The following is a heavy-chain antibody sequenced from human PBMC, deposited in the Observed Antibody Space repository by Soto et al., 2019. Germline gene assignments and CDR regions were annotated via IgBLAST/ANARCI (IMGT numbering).Heavy chain of an antibody. CDR1: GGSFTSNNW. CDR2: IYRTGST. CDR3: ASRDPGTSVDY. V-gene: IGHV4-4*02. Sequence: QVQLQESGPGLVKPSGTLSLTCAVSGGSFTSNNWWTWVRQPPGQGVEWIGEIYRTGSTNYNPSLKSRVTIPLDKSENQFSLKVTSLTAADTAVYYCASRDPGTSVDYWGQGTLVTVSS. D-gene: IGHD1-7*01. J-gene: IGHJ4*02.